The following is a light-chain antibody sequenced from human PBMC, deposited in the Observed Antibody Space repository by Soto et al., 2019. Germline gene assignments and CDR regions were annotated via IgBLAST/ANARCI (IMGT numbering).Light chain of an antibody. CDR1: SXNIGAGYD. V-gene: IGLV1-40*01. J-gene: IGLJ3*02. CDR3: QSYDSSLSGWV. Sequence: QSVLTQPPSVSGAPGQRVTISCTXXSXNIGAGYDVHWYQQLPGTAPKLLIYGNSNRPSGVPDRFSGSKSGTSASLAITGLRAEDEADYYCQSYDSSLSGWVFGGGTKLTVL. CDR2: GNS.